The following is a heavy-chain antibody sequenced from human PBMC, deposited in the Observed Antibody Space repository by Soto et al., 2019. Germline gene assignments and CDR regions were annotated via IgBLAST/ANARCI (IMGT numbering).Heavy chain of an antibody. J-gene: IGHJ4*02. V-gene: IGHV1-18*04. Sequence: AAVKVSFKASGYSFTRYGSSWVRQAPGQGPEWMGWISGHNGNTNHPQSLQGRVTMTTDTSRNTAYMELRSLRSDDTAVYYCARHRFNYYDDTVYYYFDYWGPGTLVTVSS. CDR3: ARHRFNYYDDTVYYYFDY. CDR1: GYSFTRYG. D-gene: IGHD3-22*01. CDR2: ISGHNGNT.